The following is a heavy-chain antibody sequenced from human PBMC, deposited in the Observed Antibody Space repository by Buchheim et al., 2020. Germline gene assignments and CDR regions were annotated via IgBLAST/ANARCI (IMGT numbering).Heavy chain of an antibody. CDR1: GGSVSSGTYY. CDR3: ARRSSSGYFDS. J-gene: IGHJ4*02. V-gene: IGHV4-61*01. CDR2: IYYSGST. Sequence: QVQLQEPGPGLVKPSETLSLTCSVSGGSVSSGTYYWSWIRQPPEKTLEWIGYIYYSGSTSYNPSLKRRVTMSVDTSKNQFSLRLSSVTAADTAVYYCARRSSSGYFDSWGQGTL. D-gene: IGHD6-13*01.